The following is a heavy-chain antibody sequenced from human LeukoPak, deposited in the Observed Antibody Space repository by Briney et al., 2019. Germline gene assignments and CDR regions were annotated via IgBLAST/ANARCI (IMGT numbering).Heavy chain of an antibody. CDR2: IRYDGSNK. V-gene: IGHV3-30*02. Sequence: HPGGSLRPSCAASGFTFSSYGMHWVRQAPGKGLEWVAFIRYDGSNKYYADSVKGRFTTSRDNSKNTLYLQMNSLRAEDTAVYYCANLDGTPGYSSSWYPPEVQYYYYYYMDVWGKGTTVTVSS. J-gene: IGHJ6*03. CDR3: ANLDGTPGYSSSWYPPEVQYYYYYYMDV. CDR1: GFTFSSYG. D-gene: IGHD6-13*01.